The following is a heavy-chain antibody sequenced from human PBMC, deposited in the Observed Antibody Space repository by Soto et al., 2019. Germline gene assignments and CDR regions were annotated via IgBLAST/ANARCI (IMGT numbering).Heavy chain of an antibody. CDR1: GGSFSGYY. CDR3: ARGGYYYDSSGYYPHYFDY. J-gene: IGHJ4*02. D-gene: IGHD3-22*01. V-gene: IGHV4-34*01. Sequence: PSETLSLTCAVYGGSFSGYYWSWIRQPPGKGLEWIGEINHSGSTNYNPSLKSRVTISVDTSKNQFSLKLSSVTAADTAVYYCARGGYYYDSSGYYPHYFDYWGQGTLVTVSS. CDR2: INHSGST.